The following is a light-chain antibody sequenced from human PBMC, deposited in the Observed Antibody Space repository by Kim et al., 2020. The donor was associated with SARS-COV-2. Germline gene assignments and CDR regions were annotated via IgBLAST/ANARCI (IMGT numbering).Light chain of an antibody. J-gene: IGLJ2*01. CDR2: EVS. CDR1: SRDIGYYNY. CDR3: SSYVGSDNWV. V-gene: IGLV2-8*01. Sequence: GQSVTISCTGTSRDIGYYNYVAWYQHHPGKVPKLMIYEVSKRPSGVPGRFSGSKSGNTASLTVSGLQAEDEADYYCSSYVGSDNWVFGGGTRSPS.